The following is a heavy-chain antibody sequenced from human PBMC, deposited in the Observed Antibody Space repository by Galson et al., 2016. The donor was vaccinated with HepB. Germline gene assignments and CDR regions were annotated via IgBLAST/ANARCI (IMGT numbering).Heavy chain of an antibody. Sequence: SLRLSCAASGFAFAEYAMTWFRQAPGKGLEWVSIIAYDSTNKYYADSVRGRFTISRDSDKNTLYLQMNSLRVEDTAVYYCATGLGGHYDSRGYSYFDYWGQGTLVTVSP. J-gene: IGHJ4*02. CDR2: IAYDSTNK. V-gene: IGHV3-30-3*01. D-gene: IGHD3-22*01. CDR3: ATGLGGHYDSRGYSYFDY. CDR1: GFAFAEYA.